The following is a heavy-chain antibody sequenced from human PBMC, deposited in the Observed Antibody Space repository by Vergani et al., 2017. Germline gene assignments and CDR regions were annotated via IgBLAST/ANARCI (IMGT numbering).Heavy chain of an antibody. CDR2: VSTGTKSQ. CDR3: AREYSSTSGRAFDF. CDR1: GFDFSSYI. D-gene: IGHD2-2*01. V-gene: IGHV3-48*01. J-gene: IGHJ3*01. Sequence: EVQLVESGGGLVQPGGSLRLSCVVSGFDFSSYIMNWVRQAPGKGLEWVSFVSTGTKSQSYAESVKGRFTSSRDSAKNSLYLQMDSLRAEDTAVYYCAREYSSTSGRAFDFWGQGTKVTVSS.